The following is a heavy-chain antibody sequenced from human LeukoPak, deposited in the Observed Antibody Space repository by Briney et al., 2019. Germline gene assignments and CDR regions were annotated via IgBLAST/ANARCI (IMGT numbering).Heavy chain of an antibody. D-gene: IGHD2-21*02. CDR2: INPSGGST. CDR3: ARVSVSAIPEYYFDY. J-gene: IGHJ4*02. Sequence: ASVKVSCKASGYTFTSYYMHWVRQAPGQGLEWMGIINPSGGSTSYAQKFQGRVTMTRDTSTSTVYMELSSLRSEDTAVYYCARVSVSAIPEYYFDYWGQGTLVTVSS. V-gene: IGHV1-46*01. CDR1: GYTFTSYY.